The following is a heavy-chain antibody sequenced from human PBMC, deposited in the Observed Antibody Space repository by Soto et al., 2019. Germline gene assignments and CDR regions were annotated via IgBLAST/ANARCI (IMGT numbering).Heavy chain of an antibody. D-gene: IGHD2-15*01. CDR3: ASRRLVYCTGGTCPEF. CDR1: GFTFSSFN. V-gene: IGHV3-21*01. CDR2: ISITGNYK. Sequence: EVQLVESGGGLVKPGGSLRLSCAASGFTFSSFNMDWVRQAPGKGLEWVSSISITGNYKYYADSLKGRFTISRDNAQNLLVLQMDSLRPEDTAVYYCASRRLVYCTGGTCPEFWGQGTLVTVTS. J-gene: IGHJ4*02.